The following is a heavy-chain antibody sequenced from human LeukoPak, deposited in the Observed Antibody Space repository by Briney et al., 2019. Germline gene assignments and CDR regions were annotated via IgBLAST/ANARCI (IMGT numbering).Heavy chain of an antibody. V-gene: IGHV3-23*01. CDR2: ISGSGGST. D-gene: IGHD5-18*01. CDR3: AKDSRIGYSYGYWDY. Sequence: GGSLRLSCAASGFTFSSYAMSWVRQAPGKGLEWVSAISGSGGSTYYADSVKGRFTISRDNSKNTLYLQMNSLRAEDTAVYYCAKDSRIGYSYGYWDYWGQGTLVTVSS. J-gene: IGHJ4*02. CDR1: GFTFSSYA.